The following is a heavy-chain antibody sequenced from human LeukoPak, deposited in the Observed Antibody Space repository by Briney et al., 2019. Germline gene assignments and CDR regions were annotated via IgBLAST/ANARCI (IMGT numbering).Heavy chain of an antibody. CDR1: GFTFSSYA. CDR3: ARGGPAAGRFDY. Sequence: GGSLRLSCAASGFTFSSYAMHWVRQAPGKGLEWVAVISYDGSNKYYADSVKGRFTISRDNSKNALYLQMNSLRAEDTAVYYCARGGPAAGRFDYWGQGTLVTVSS. J-gene: IGHJ4*02. CDR2: ISYDGSNK. V-gene: IGHV3-30*14. D-gene: IGHD6-13*01.